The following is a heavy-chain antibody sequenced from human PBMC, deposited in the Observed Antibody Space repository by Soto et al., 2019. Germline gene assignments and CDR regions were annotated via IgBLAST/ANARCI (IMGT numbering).Heavy chain of an antibody. CDR1: GGSFSGYY. CDR3: ARGRSLDYMDV. D-gene: IGHD3-3*01. J-gene: IGHJ6*03. CDR2: INHSGST. V-gene: IGHV4-34*01. Sequence: ASETLSLTCAVYGGSFSGYYWSWIRQPPGKGLEWIGEINHSGSTNYNPSLKSRVTISVDTSKNQFSLKLSSVTAADTAVYYCARGRSLDYMDVWGKGTTVTVSS.